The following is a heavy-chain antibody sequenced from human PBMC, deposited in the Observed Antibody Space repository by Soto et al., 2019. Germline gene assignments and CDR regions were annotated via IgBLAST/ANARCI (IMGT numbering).Heavy chain of an antibody. J-gene: IGHJ6*02. Sequence: VQLVQSGAEVKNPGASVKVSCKASEYTFTRYEIGWARQTAGQGLEWMGWINTYDGNTNYAQNVQGRVTLTTDTSTSTAYMELSSLRSNDTAIYYCAMVDVYVTPSPQDVWGQGTTVIVSS. CDR3: AMVDVYVTPSPQDV. CDR1: EYTFTRYE. D-gene: IGHD3-16*01. CDR2: INTYDGNT. V-gene: IGHV1-18*01.